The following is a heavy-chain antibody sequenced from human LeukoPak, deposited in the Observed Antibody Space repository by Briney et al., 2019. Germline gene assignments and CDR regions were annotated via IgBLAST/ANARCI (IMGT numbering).Heavy chain of an antibody. J-gene: IGHJ4*02. CDR2: ISSSSSTI. V-gene: IGHV3-48*02. CDR1: GXTFSSYN. D-gene: IGHD2/OR15-2a*01. Sequence: GGSLRLSCAASGXTFSSYNMNWVRQAPGKGLEWVSYISSSSSTIYYADSVKGRFTISRDNAKNSLYLQMNSLRDEDTAVYYCARTPFPGIDYWGQGTLVTVSS. CDR3: ARTPFPGIDY.